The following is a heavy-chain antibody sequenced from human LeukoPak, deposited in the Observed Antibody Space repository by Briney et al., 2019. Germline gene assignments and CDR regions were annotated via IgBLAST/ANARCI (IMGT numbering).Heavy chain of an antibody. CDR3: ARDYYYDSSAIDY. D-gene: IGHD3-22*01. V-gene: IGHV3-48*03. CDR1: GFTFSSYE. CDR2: ISSGGSTI. Sequence: PGGSLRLSCAASGFTFSSYEMNWVRQAPGKGLEWVSYISSGGSTIYYADSVKGRFTISRDNAKNSLFLQMNSLRAEDTAVYYCARDYYYDSSAIDYWGQGTLVTVSS. J-gene: IGHJ4*02.